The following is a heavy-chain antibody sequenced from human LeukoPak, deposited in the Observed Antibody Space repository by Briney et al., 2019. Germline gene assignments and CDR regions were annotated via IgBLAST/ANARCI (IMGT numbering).Heavy chain of an antibody. D-gene: IGHD2-15*01. CDR2: ISASGFTT. Sequence: GGSLRLSCAASELTSSSYAMSWARRAPEKGLEWVSTISASGFTTYYADSVKGRFTISRDNSKNTLFLQMHSLRADGTAVYYCAWYCSGGSCYSGFDFWGQGNLVTVSS. J-gene: IGHJ4*02. CDR1: ELTSSSYA. V-gene: IGHV3-23*01. CDR3: AWYCSGGSCYSGFDF.